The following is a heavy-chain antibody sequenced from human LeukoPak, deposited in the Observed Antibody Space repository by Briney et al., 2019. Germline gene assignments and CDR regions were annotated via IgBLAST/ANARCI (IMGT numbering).Heavy chain of an antibody. V-gene: IGHV1-2*02. CDR3: ARVLFNSGYDF. Sequence: ASVKVSCKASGYTFTGAYMHWVRQAPGQCLEWMGWINPNSGGTQFAQKFQGRVTMTRDTSISTAYMELDRLRSDDTAVYYCARVLFNSGYDFWGQGTLVTVSS. CDR1: GYTFTGAY. D-gene: IGHD2-21*01. J-gene: IGHJ4*02. CDR2: INPNSGGT.